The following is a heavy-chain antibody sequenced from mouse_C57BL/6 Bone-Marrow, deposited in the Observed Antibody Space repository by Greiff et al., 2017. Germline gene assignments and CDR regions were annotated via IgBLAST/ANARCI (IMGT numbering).Heavy chain of an antibody. V-gene: IGHV1-75*01. CDR3: ARGIHYYGSSHWYFDV. CDR1: GYTFTDYY. D-gene: IGHD1-1*01. CDR2: IFPGSGST. Sequence: VQLQQSGPELVKPGASVKISCKASGYTFTDYYIHWVKPRPGQGLEWIGWIFPGSGSTYYNEKFKGKATLTVDKSSSTAYMLLSSLTSEDYAVYFCARGIHYYGSSHWYFDVWGTGTTVTVSS. J-gene: IGHJ1*03.